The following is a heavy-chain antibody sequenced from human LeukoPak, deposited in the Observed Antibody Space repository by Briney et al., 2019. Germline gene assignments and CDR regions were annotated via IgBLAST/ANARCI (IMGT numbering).Heavy chain of an antibody. J-gene: IGHJ5*02. V-gene: IGHV3-23*01. CDR1: GFTFSSYA. CDR2: ISGSGGST. Sequence: GGSLRLSCAASGFTFSSYAMTWVRQAPRKGLEWVSGISGSGGSTYYADSVKGRFTISRDNSRNTLYLQMNSLRAEDTAIYYCAKDPCTYGDYGNWFDPWGQGTLVTVSS. D-gene: IGHD4-17*01. CDR3: AKDPCTYGDYGNWFDP.